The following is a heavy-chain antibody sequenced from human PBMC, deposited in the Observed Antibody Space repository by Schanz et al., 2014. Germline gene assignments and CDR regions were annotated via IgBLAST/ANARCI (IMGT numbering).Heavy chain of an antibody. V-gene: IGHV4-31*11. D-gene: IGHD3-16*01. J-gene: IGHJ4*02. CDR1: GGSISSGGYS. Sequence: QLQESGPGLVKPSQTLSLTCAVSGGSISSGGYSWNWIRQPPGKGLEWIGYIYFSGATYINPSLESRVIISVDTSETQFSLKLTSVTAADTAVYYCARGRHLGGPPYFDYWGQGTLVTVSS. CDR3: ARGRHLGGPPYFDY. CDR2: IYFSGAT.